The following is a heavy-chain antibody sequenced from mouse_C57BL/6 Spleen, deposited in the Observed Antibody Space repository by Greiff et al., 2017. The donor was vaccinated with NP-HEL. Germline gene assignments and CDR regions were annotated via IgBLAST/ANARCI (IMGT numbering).Heavy chain of an antibody. CDR1: GYTFTSYW. Sequence: QVQLQQPGAELVRPGTSVKLSCKASGYTFTSYWMHWVKQRPGQGLEWIGVIDPSDSYTNYNQKFKGKATLTVDTSSSTAYMQLSSLTSEDSAVYYCASDYGSSLFAYWGQGTLVTVSA. V-gene: IGHV1-59*01. D-gene: IGHD1-1*01. CDR2: IDPSDSYT. J-gene: IGHJ3*01. CDR3: ASDYGSSLFAY.